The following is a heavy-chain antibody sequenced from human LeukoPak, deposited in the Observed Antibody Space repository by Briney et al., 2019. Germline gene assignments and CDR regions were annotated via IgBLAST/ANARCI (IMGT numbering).Heavy chain of an antibody. Sequence: GGSLRLSCAASGFTLSSYWMSWVRQAPGKGLEWVANIKQDGSEKYYVDSVKGRFTISRDNAKNSLYLQMNSLRPEDTAVYYCARVGDWGQGTLLTVSS. CDR3: ARVGD. J-gene: IGHJ4*02. CDR1: GFTLSSYW. CDR2: IKQDGSEK. V-gene: IGHV3-7*01.